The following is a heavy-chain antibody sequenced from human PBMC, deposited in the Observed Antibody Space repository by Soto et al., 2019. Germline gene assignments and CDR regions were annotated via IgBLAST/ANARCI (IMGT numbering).Heavy chain of an antibody. J-gene: IGHJ4*02. CDR3: AREVSNWNYFRYFDY. D-gene: IGHD1-7*01. CDR2: IYYSGST. V-gene: IGHV4-31*03. CDR1: GGSISSGGYY. Sequence: SETLSLTCTVSGGSISSGGYYWSWIRQHPGKGLEWIGYIYYSGSTYYNPSLKSRVTISVDTSKNQFSLKLSSVTAADPAVYYCAREVSNWNYFRYFDYWGQGTLVTASS.